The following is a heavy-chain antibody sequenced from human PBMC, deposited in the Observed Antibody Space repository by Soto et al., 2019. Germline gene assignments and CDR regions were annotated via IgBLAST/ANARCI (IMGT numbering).Heavy chain of an antibody. CDR1: GYTFSSYS. V-gene: IGHV1-18*01. J-gene: IGHJ4*02. Sequence: QIQMVQSGAEVKQPGASVKISCKTSGYTFSSYSINWVRQAPGQGLEWMARISTTSGNTHYAERVQGRVTVTLDKSARTAFMEMWGLTSDDTAVYFCERDNGYYDFWGQGTLVTVSS. CDR2: ISTTSGNT. CDR3: ERDNGYYDF. D-gene: IGHD2-8*01.